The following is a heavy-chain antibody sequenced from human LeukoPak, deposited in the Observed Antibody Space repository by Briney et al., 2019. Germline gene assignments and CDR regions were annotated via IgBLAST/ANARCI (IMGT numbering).Heavy chain of an antibody. D-gene: IGHD3-22*01. CDR2: IYYSGST. CDR1: GGSISSYY. V-gene: IGHV4-59*01. CDR3: AREMASSYYDSSGYPNWFDP. J-gene: IGHJ5*02. Sequence: SETLSLTCTVSGGSISSYYWSWIRQPPGKGLEWIGYIYYSGSTNYNPSLKSRVTISVDTSKNQFSLKLSSVTAADTAVYYCAREMASSYYDSSGYPNWFDPWGQGTLVTVSS.